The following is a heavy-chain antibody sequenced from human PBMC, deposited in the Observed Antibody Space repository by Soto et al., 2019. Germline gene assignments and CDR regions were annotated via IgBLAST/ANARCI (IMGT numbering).Heavy chain of an antibody. J-gene: IGHJ4*02. CDR2: MNQDGSDK. CDR3: ARGGGNFDQ. CDR1: GFTVSKYW. D-gene: IGHD3-16*01. V-gene: IGHV3-7*04. Sequence: EVQLVESGGGLVQPGGSLRLTCAASGFTVSKYWMSWVRQTSGKGLEWVANMNQDGSDKNYVDSVKGRFTISRDTAKNSLYLKMNSLRADDTAVYYCARGGGNFDQWGQGTLVTVSS.